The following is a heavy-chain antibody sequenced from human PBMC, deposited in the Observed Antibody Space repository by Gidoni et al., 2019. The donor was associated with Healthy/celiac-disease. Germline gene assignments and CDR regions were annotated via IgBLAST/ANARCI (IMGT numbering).Heavy chain of an antibody. CDR3: ARDSGWFGELLSYGMDV. Sequence: QVQLLDSGGGVVQPGRSFRLSCAASGFPLSRYAMPWVRQAPDKGLEWVAVMSYDGRNKYYADSVKGRFTISRDNSKNTRYLQMNSLRAEDTAVYYCARDSGWFGELLSYGMDVWGQGTTVTVSS. CDR2: MSYDGRNK. J-gene: IGHJ6*02. V-gene: IGHV3-30*04. CDR1: GFPLSRYA. D-gene: IGHD3-10*01.